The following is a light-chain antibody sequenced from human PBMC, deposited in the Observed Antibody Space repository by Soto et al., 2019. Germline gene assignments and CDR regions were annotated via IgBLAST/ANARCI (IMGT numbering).Light chain of an antibody. CDR3: QKYNSLPMT. CDR1: QGSCNY. CDR2: AAS. Sequence: DIQMTQSAASLSASVGDIVTITWRASQGSCNYLAWYHQKPWKVPKRLIYAASTLQSGVPSRFSGSGSGTDFPLVITSLQPEDVANYHCQKYNSLPMTLGQGKKVE. V-gene: IGKV1-27*01. J-gene: IGKJ1*01.